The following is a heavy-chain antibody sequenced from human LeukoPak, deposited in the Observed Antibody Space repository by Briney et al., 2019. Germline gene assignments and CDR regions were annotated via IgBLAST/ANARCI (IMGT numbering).Heavy chain of an antibody. CDR1: GYTFTSYD. CDR2: MNPNSGNT. J-gene: IGHJ5*02. V-gene: IGHV1-8*03. CDR3: ARGYTLDVPSIARNWFDP. Sequence: ASVKVSCKASGYTFTSYDINGVRQATGQGLEWMGWMNPNSGNTGYAQKFQGRVTITRNTSISTAYMELSSLRSEDTAVYYCARGYTLDVPSIARNWFDPWGQGTLVTVSS. D-gene: IGHD6-6*01.